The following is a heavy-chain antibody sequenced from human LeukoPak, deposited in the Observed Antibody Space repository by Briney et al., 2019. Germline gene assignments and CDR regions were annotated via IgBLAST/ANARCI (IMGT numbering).Heavy chain of an antibody. V-gene: IGHV3-21*01. CDR1: GFTFSSYS. D-gene: IGHD6-19*01. CDR3: ARDSSGWYRASDFDY. CDR2: ISSSSSYI. J-gene: IGHJ4*02. Sequence: GGSLRLSCAASGFTFSSYSMNWVCQAPGKGLGWVSSISSSSSYIYYADSVKGRFTISRDNAKNSLYLQMNSLRAEDTAVYYCARDSSGWYRASDFDYWGQGTLVTVSS.